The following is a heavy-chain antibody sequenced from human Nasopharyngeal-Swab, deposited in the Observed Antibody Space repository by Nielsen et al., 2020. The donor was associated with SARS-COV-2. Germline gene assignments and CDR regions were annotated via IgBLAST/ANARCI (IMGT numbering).Heavy chain of an antibody. CDR3: TRGVPDFGY. Sequence: SVTVSCKASGYTLPTYDINWLRQATGQGLEWMGWMTPNNGATGYAQKFQGRVTLTWDPSISTAYMELSSLRSEDTAVYYCTRGVPDFGYWGQGTLVTVSS. J-gene: IGHJ4*02. CDR2: MTPNNGAT. V-gene: IGHV1-8*01. CDR1: GYTLPTYD.